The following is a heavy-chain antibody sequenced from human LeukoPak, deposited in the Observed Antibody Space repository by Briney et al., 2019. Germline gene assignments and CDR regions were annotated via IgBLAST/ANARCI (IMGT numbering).Heavy chain of an antibody. CDR3: VRAVRIVLFLYYFGT. CDR2: LYYSVST. D-gene: IGHD3-22*01. CDR1: GSSISSSNYY. Sequence: SETQSLTCTLSGSSISSSNYYCGWIRRPPGRGLEWSGNLYYSVSTYYNPSLKSRVTISGDTSKNQFSLKLSSVTAAETAVCFCVRAVRIVLFLYYFGTWGQGPRVTVS. V-gene: IGHV4-39*01. J-gene: IGHJ4*02.